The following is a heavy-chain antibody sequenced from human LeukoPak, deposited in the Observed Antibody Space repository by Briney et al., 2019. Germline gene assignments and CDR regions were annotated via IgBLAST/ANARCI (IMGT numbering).Heavy chain of an antibody. CDR3: AKDRGVATDYYYYGMDV. V-gene: IGHV3-30*18. J-gene: IGHJ6*02. CDR2: ISYDGSNK. CDR1: GFTFSSYG. Sequence: GGSLRLSCAASGFTFSSYGMHWVRQAPGKGLEWVAVISYDGSNKYYADSVKGRFTISRDNSKNTLYLQMSSLRAEDTAVYYCAKDRGVATDYYYYGMDVWGQGTTVTVSS. D-gene: IGHD3-10*01.